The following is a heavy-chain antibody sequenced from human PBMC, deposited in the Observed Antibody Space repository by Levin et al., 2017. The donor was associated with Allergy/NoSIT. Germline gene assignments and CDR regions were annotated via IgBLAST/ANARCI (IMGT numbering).Heavy chain of an antibody. J-gene: IGHJ3*01. CDR3: VRDQSWASYN. Sequence: GGSLRLSCATSGFTFTSNWMRWVRQAPGKGLEWVADISRDVREQYYVDSVKGRFTISRDNAKNSLSLQMNSLRAEDTAVYYCVRDQSWASYNWSPGIMVTVSS. V-gene: IGHV3-7*01. CDR1: GFTFTSNW. D-gene: IGHD3-10*01. CDR2: ISRDVREQ.